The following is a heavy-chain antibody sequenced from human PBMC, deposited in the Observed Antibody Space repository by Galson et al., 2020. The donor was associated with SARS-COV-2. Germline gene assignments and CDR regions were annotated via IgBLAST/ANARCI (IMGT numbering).Heavy chain of an antibody. CDR2: IYSGEST. V-gene: IGHV3-53*01. CDR1: GFAGSTKY. Sequence: GESLKISCAASGFAGSTKYMSWVRQAPGKGLEWVSLIYSGESTYYADSVRARFTISRDSSKNTLYLQMNNLKAEDTAVYYCTRGPDHSGSGSYIFHDWGQGTLVTVSS. CDR3: TRGPDHSGSGSYIFHD. D-gene: IGHD3-10*01. J-gene: IGHJ4*02.